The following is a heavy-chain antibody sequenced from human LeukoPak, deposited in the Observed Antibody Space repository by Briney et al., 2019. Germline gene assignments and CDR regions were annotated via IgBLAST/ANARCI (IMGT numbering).Heavy chain of an antibody. Sequence: GGSLRLSCAASGFTFSSYWMNWARQAPGKGLEWVASINHNGNVNYYVDSVKGRFTISRDNAKNSLYLQMSNLRAEDTAVYYCARAAVRDGNWFDPWGQGTLVTVSS. CDR2: INHNGNVN. D-gene: IGHD6-13*01. CDR1: GFTFSSYW. CDR3: ARAAVRDGNWFDP. J-gene: IGHJ5*02. V-gene: IGHV3-7*03.